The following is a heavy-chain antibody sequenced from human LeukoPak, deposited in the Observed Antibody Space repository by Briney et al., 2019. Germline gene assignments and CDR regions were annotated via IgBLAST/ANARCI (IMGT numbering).Heavy chain of an antibody. Sequence: ASETLSLTCTVSGGSISSSSYYWGWIRQPPGKGLEWIGSIYYSGSTYYNPSLKSRVTISVDTSKNQFSLKLSSVTAADTAVYYCARVGAETRRKTGTLDYWGQGTLVTVSS. CDR1: GGSISSSSYY. CDR3: ARVGAETRRKTGTLDY. CDR2: IYYSGST. V-gene: IGHV4-39*07. J-gene: IGHJ4*02. D-gene: IGHD1-7*01.